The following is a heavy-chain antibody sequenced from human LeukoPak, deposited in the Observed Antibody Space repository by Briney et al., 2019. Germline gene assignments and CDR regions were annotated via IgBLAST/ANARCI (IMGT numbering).Heavy chain of an antibody. V-gene: IGHV3-7*01. CDR1: GFIFSDYW. J-gene: IGHJ4*02. D-gene: IGHD2-8*01. CDR3: ATDESRYCTTSSCYPHDY. Sequence: QPGGSLRLSCEASGFIFSDYWMSWVRQAAGKGLEWVANIKPDGNEKYYVDSVKGRFTISRDNSKDTLYLQIHSLRTGDTAVYYCATDESRYCTTSSCYPHDYWGQGTLVTVSS. CDR2: IKPDGNEK.